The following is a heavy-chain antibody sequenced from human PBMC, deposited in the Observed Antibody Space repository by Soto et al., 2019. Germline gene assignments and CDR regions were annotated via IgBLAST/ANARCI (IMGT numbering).Heavy chain of an antibody. CDR3: ARGGGSGTVTTDYYGMDV. J-gene: IGHJ6*02. CDR1: GYTFTSYD. D-gene: IGHD4-17*01. V-gene: IGHV1-8*01. Sequence: ASVKVSCKASGYTFTSYDINWVRQATGQGLEWMGWMNPNSGNTGYAQKFQGRVTMTRNTSISTVYMELSSLRSEDTAVYYCARGGGSGTVTTDYYGMDVWGQGTTVTVSS. CDR2: MNPNSGNT.